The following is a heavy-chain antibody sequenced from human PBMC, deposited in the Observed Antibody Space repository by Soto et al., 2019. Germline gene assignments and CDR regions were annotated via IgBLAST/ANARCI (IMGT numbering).Heavy chain of an antibody. J-gene: IGHJ4*02. Sequence: ASVKVSCKASGYTFTSYAMHWVRQAPGQRLEWMGWINAGNGNTKYSQKFQGRVTITRDTSASTAYMELSSLRSEDTAVYYCTRGPIVDGTTPFDYWGQGTLVTVSS. V-gene: IGHV1-3*01. CDR2: INAGNGNT. CDR3: TRGPIVDGTTPFDY. D-gene: IGHD6-19*01. CDR1: GYTFTSYA.